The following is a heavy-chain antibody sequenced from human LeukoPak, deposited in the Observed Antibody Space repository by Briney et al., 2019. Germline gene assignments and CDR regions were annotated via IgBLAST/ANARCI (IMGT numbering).Heavy chain of an antibody. V-gene: IGHV4-59*12. Sequence: SETLSLTCTVSGGSMRGYYWSWIRQPPGKRLEWIGHIYITGDVNYSPSLRNRVSISIYSSKNQVSLQLSSVTAADTAVYYCARMTAGGLHWGYLDYWGQGTLVAVSS. D-gene: IGHD7-27*01. CDR3: ARMTAGGLHWGYLDY. CDR2: IYITGDV. J-gene: IGHJ4*02. CDR1: GGSMRGYY.